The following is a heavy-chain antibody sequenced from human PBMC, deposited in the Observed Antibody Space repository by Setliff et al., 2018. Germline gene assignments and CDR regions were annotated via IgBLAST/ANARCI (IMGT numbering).Heavy chain of an antibody. Sequence: GSLRLSCAASGFIFSNYAMSWVRQAPGKGLEWVCGMSGSGRYTHHADSVKGRFTISRDNSKNTLFLQMNSLIFDDTAVYYCSKHPTTLTTAGGDYWGQGTLVTVSS. D-gene: IGHD4-17*01. V-gene: IGHV3-23*01. CDR3: SKHPTTLTTAGGDY. J-gene: IGHJ4*02. CDR1: GFIFSNYA. CDR2: MSGSGRYT.